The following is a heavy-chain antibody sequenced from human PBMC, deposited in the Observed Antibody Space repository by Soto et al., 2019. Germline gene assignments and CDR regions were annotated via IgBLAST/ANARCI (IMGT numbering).Heavy chain of an antibody. J-gene: IGHJ4*02. D-gene: IGHD3-22*01. Sequence: RLSCAASGFTFSSYGMHWVRQAPGKGLEWVAVIWYDGSNKYYADSVKGRFTISRDNSKNTLYLQMNSLRAEDTAVYYCARVYTYYYDSSGPRYYFDYWGQGTLVTVSS. V-gene: IGHV3-33*01. CDR3: ARVYTYYYDSSGPRYYFDY. CDR1: GFTFSSYG. CDR2: IWYDGSNK.